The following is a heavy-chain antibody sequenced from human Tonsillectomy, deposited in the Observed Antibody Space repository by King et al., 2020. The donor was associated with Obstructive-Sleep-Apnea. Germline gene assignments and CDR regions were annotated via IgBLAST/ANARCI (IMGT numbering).Heavy chain of an antibody. V-gene: IGHV5-10-1*01. J-gene: IGHJ5*02. CDR1: GYSFTSYW. CDR3: ARSHEGYCSGGSCYGPNNWFDP. Sequence: QLVQSGAEVKKPGESLRISCKGSGYSFTSYWISWVRQMPGKGLEWMGRIDPSDSYTNYSPSFQGHVTISADKSISTAYLQWSSLKASDTAMYYCARSHEGYCSGGSCYGPNNWFDPWGLGTLVTVSS. CDR2: IDPSDSYT. D-gene: IGHD2-15*01.